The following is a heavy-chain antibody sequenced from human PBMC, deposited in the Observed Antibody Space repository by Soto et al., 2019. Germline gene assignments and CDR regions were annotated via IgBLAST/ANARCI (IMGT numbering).Heavy chain of an antibody. V-gene: IGHV3-7*01. CDR1: GFTLSSYW. CDR2: IKQDGSEK. CDR3: ARTPKLRYGDYAFDC. Sequence: GGSLRLSCAASGFTLSSYWMSWVRQAPGKGLEWVANIKQDGSEKYYVDSVKGRFTISRDNAKNSLYLQMNSLRAEDTAVYYCARTPKLRYGDYAFDCWGQGTLVTVSS. J-gene: IGHJ4*02. D-gene: IGHD4-17*01.